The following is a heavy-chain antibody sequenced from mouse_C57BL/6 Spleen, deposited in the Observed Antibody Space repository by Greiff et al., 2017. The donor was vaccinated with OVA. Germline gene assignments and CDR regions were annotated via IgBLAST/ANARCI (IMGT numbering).Heavy chain of an antibody. V-gene: IGHV5-17*01. CDR1: GFTFSDYG. CDR3: ARKAGTSTY. CDR2: ISSGSSTI. Sequence: EVMLVESGGGLVKPGGSLKLSCAASGFTFSDYGMHWVRQAPAKGLEWVAYISSGSSTIYYADTVKGRFTISRDNAKNTLFLQMTSLRSEDTAMYYCARKAGTSTYWGQGTLVTVSA. D-gene: IGHD4-1*01. J-gene: IGHJ3*01.